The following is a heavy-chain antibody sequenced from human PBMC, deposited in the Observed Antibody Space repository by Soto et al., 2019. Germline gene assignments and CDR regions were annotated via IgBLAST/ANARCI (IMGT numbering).Heavy chain of an antibody. Sequence: DSVKVSCRASGCTVNTYVISWVRQAPEQGLEWMGWSGAFYGSTVQAQKFQGRVTMTIDASTSTAYMELRSLTSDDTALYYCARDWYCSGGSCSDLFDIWGQGTMVTVSS. V-gene: IGHV1-18*01. CDR2: SGAFYGST. D-gene: IGHD2-15*01. J-gene: IGHJ3*02. CDR1: GCTVNTYV. CDR3: ARDWYCSGGSCSDLFDI.